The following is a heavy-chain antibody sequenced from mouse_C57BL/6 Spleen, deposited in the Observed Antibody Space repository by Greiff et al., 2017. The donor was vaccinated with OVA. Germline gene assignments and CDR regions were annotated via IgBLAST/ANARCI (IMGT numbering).Heavy chain of an antibody. Sequence: QVTLKVSGPGILQSSQSLSLTCSFSGFSLSTSGMGVSWIRQPSGKGLEWLAHIYWDDDKRYNPSLKSRLTIPKDTSRNQVFHKVTSVDTADTATYYCSRRITTVVAVRNYYSMDYWGQGTSVTVSS. V-gene: IGHV8-12*01. CDR2: IYWDDDK. CDR1: GFSLSTSGMG. J-gene: IGHJ4*01. CDR3: SRRITTVVAVRNYYSMDY. D-gene: IGHD1-1*01.